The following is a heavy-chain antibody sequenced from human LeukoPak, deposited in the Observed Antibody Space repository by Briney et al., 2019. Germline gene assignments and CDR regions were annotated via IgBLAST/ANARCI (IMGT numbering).Heavy chain of an antibody. V-gene: IGHV4-34*01. Sequence: SETLSLTCAVYGGSFSTYYWSWVRQPPGKGLEWIGEINRSGSTNYNPSLKSRVTSSLDTSKNQLSLKMSSVTAADTAVYYCARGVGAETAGNHWGQGTLVTVSS. CDR2: INRSGST. CDR1: GGSFSTYY. J-gene: IGHJ5*02. D-gene: IGHD1-26*01. CDR3: ARGVGAETAGNH.